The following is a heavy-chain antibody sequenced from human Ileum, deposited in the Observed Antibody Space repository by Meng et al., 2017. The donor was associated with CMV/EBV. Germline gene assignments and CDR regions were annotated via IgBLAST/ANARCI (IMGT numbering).Heavy chain of an antibody. CDR1: GGSINNYD. D-gene: IGHD1-26*01. Sequence: QGQMQESGPGLVKPSETLSLTCTVSGGSINNYDWSWIRQSAGKGLEWIGRFYSSDTYNYHPSLNSRVTMSLDTSKNQFSLNLRSVTAADTAIYYCARGPGASTREGFDYWGLGTLVTVSS. J-gene: IGHJ4*02. CDR3: ARGPGASTREGFDY. V-gene: IGHV4-4*07. CDR2: FYSSDTY.